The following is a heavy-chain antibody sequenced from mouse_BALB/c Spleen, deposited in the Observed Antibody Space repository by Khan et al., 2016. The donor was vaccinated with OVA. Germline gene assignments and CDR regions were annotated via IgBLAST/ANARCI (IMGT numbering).Heavy chain of an antibody. CDR1: GYTFTNYW. J-gene: IGHJ1*01. CDR2: IYPYPGGAYS. CDR3: ARWATWYFDV. D-gene: IGHD3-1*01. Sequence: QVQLQQSGAELVRPGTSVKISCKASGYTFTNYWLGWLKQRPGLGLEWIGDIYPYPGGAYSNYNERFKAKATLTADTSSSTAYMSLSSLTSEDSAVYVCARWATWYFDVGGAGTTVTVSS. V-gene: IGHV1-63*02.